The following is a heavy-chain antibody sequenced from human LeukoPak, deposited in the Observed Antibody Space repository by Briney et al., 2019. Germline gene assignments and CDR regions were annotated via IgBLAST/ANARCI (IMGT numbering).Heavy chain of an antibody. CDR3: TTDPDNSGGDGDFDY. CDR2: IKSKAGGETT. V-gene: IGHV3-15*01. J-gene: IGHJ4*02. CDR1: GFPFSGAY. Sequence: GGSLQLSCTASGFPFSGAYMSWVRQAPGKGLEWGGLIKSKAGGETTDFAAPVKGRFAISRDDSRNTVYLQMNSLTTEDTAVYYCTTDPDNSGGDGDFDYWGQGTLVTVSS. D-gene: IGHD2-21*01.